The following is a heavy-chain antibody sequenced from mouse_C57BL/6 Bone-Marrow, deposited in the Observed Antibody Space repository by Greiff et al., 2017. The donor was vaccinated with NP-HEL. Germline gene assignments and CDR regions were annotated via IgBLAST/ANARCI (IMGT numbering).Heavy chain of an antibody. CDR3: ARGGLRDYAMDY. D-gene: IGHD2-4*01. CDR1: GFTFSDYY. J-gene: IGHJ4*01. Sequence: EVHLVESEGGLVQPGSSMKLSCTASGFTFSDYYMAWVRQVPEKGLEWVANINYDGSSTYYLDSLKSRFIISRDNAKNILYLQMSSLKSEDTATDYCARGGLRDYAMDYWGQGTSVTVSS. CDR2: INYDGSST. V-gene: IGHV5-16*01.